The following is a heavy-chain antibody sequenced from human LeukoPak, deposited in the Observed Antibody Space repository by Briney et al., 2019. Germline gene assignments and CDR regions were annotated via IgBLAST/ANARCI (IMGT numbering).Heavy chain of an antibody. D-gene: IGHD3-22*01. Sequence: SETLSLTCAVYGGSFSGCYWSWIRQPPGKGLEWIGEINHSGSTNYNPSLKSRVTISVDTSKNQFSLKLSSVTAADTAVYYCARVQWLRSFDYWGQGTLVTVSS. J-gene: IGHJ4*02. V-gene: IGHV4-34*01. CDR2: INHSGST. CDR3: ARVQWLRSFDY. CDR1: GGSFSGCY.